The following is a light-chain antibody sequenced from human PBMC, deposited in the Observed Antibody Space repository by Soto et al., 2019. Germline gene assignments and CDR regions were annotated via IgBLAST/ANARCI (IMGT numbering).Light chain of an antibody. V-gene: IGKV3-20*01. CDR2: GAA. CDR3: QQYGTSRPWT. J-gene: IGKJ1*01. CDR1: QSVSSSY. Sequence: EIVLTQSPGTLSLSPGERATLSCRASQSVSSSYLAWYQQKPGQAPRLLIYGAASRATGTPDRFSGSGSGTDFILTISRLEPEDFAVYYCQQYGTSRPWTFGQGTKVEIK.